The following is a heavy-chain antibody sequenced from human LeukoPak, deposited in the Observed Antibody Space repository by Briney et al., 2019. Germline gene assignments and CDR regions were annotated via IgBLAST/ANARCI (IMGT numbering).Heavy chain of an antibody. V-gene: IGHV3-33*01. CDR1: GFTFSNYG. CDR2: IWYDGSNK. CDR3: ATTASRGPQSAEYFQY. J-gene: IGHJ1*01. Sequence: GGSLRLSCAASGFTFSNYGMHWVRQAPGKGLEWVAVIWYDGSNKYCSDSVKGRFTISRDNSKNTLYLQMNSLRAEDTAVYYCATTASRGPQSAEYFQYWGQGTLVTVSS.